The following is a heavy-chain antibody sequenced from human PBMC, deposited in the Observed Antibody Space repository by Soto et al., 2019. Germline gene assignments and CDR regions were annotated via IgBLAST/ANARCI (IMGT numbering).Heavy chain of an antibody. CDR1: GGSFSGYY. V-gene: IGHV4-34*01. J-gene: IGHJ6*02. Sequence: SETLSISCAVYGGSFSGYYWSWILQPPGKGLEWIGEINHSGSTNYNPSLKSRVTISVDTSKNQFSLKLSSVTAADTAVYYCARAHIVATLTRNYYYYFGMDVWGQGTTVTVSS. CDR3: ARAHIVATLTRNYYYYFGMDV. CDR2: INHSGST. D-gene: IGHD5-12*01.